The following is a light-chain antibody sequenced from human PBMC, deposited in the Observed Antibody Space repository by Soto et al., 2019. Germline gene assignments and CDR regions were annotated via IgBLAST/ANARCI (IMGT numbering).Light chain of an antibody. CDR2: AAS. J-gene: IGKJ5*01. V-gene: IGKV1-27*01. Sequence: DIQMTQSPWSLSASMGDGVAVGCLASKAISNSLAGYQQKPGKPPQLLIYAASTLQSGVPSRFSGRGSGTDFTLTISGLQPEDLATYYCQSYNTARPTFGQGTRLEIK. CDR1: KAISNS. CDR3: QSYNTARPT.